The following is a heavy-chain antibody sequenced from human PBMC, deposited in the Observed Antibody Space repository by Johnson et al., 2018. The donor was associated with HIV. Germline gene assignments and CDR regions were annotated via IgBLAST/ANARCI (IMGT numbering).Heavy chain of an antibody. V-gene: IGHV3-13*01. Sequence: VQLVESGGGLVQPGESLRLSCAAAGFTVTSNYMSWVRQAPGKGLEWVSAIGTAGDTYYPGSVKGRFTISRENAKNSLYLQMNSLRAEDTAVYYCARDRHGTWGDAFDIWGQGTMVTVSS. CDR2: IGTAGDT. D-gene: IGHD3-16*01. CDR3: ARDRHGTWGDAFDI. CDR1: GFTVTSNY. J-gene: IGHJ3*02.